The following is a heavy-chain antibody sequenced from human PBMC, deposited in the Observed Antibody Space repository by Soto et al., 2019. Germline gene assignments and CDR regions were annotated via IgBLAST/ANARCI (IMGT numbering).Heavy chain of an antibody. CDR2: IFYNEGA. Sequence: PSETLSLTCAVSGASISSNHWWSWVRQSPGEGLQWIGEIFYNEGANCNPSLKSRVTISVDTSKNQFSLKLSSVTAADTAVYYCARASNKRGYSYGPDYWGQGTLVTVSS. V-gene: IGHV4-4*02. D-gene: IGHD5-18*01. J-gene: IGHJ4*02. CDR3: ARASNKRGYSYGPDY. CDR1: GASISSNHW.